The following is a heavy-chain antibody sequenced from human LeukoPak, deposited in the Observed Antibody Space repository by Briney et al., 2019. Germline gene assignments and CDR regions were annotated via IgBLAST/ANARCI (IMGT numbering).Heavy chain of an antibody. CDR2: IGTENAYT. V-gene: IGHV1-18*01. D-gene: IGHD5-24*01. CDR3: ARDRERGFDY. Sequence: ASVKVSCKASGYTFNTYGISWVRQAPGQGLEWMGWIGTENAYTIYAEKFQGRVTLTTDTSTTTVHMELRSLRSGDTAVYYCARDRERGFDYWGQGSLVTVSS. J-gene: IGHJ4*02. CDR1: GYTFNTYG.